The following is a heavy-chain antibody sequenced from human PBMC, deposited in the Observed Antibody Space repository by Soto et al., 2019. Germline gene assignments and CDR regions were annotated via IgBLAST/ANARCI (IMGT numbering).Heavy chain of an antibody. CDR2: VSAYNGNT. CDR1: GYTFTSYG. D-gene: IGHD2-2*01. V-gene: IGHV1-18*01. Sequence: ASVKVSCKASGYTFTSYGISWVRQAPGQGLEWLGWVSAYNGNTNYGQKLQGRVTMTTDTSTSTAYMEVRNLRSDDTAVYYCARGHEYCSSTSCFLYYLDYCGQGTLVTVSS. J-gene: IGHJ4*02. CDR3: ARGHEYCSSTSCFLYYLDY.